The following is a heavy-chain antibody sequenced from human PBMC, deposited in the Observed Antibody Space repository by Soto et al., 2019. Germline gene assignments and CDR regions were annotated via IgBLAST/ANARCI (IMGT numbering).Heavy chain of an antibody. D-gene: IGHD3-22*01. CDR2: INPSGGST. J-gene: IGHJ3*02. Sequence: ASVKVSCKASGYTFTSYYMHWVRQAPGQGLEWMGIINPSGGSTSYAQKFQGRVTMTRDTSTSTVYMELSSLRSEDTAVYYCARTLALAFDSSGYYPTLLAFDMWGQGTMVT. CDR3: ARTLALAFDSSGYYPTLLAFDM. CDR1: GYTFTSYY. V-gene: IGHV1-46*01.